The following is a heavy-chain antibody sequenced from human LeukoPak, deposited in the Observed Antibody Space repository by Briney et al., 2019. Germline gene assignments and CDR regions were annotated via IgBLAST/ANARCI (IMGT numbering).Heavy chain of an antibody. D-gene: IGHD1-26*01. V-gene: IGHV3-43*02. CDR2: ISGDGGST. CDR3: AKDRALSGSYSSPHFDY. CDR1: GFTFDDYA. Sequence: GSLRLSCAASGFTFDDYAMHWVRQAPGKGLEWVSLISGDGGSTYYADSVKGRFTISRDNSKNSLYLQMNSLRTEDTALYYCAKDRALSGSYSSPHFDYWGQGTLVTVSS. J-gene: IGHJ4*02.